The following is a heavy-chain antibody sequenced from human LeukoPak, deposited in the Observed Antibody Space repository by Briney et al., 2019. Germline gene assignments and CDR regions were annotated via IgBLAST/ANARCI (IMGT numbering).Heavy chain of an antibody. Sequence: GGSLRLSCAASLFTFSNYWMHWVRQAPGKGLVWVSRINTDGSSTSYADSVKGRFTVSRDNAKNTLYLQMNSLRAEDTAVYYSARYTVTNNWFDAWGQGTLVTVSS. CDR2: INTDGSST. CDR3: ARYTVTNNWFDA. J-gene: IGHJ5*02. CDR1: LFTFSNYW. V-gene: IGHV3-74*01. D-gene: IGHD4-11*01.